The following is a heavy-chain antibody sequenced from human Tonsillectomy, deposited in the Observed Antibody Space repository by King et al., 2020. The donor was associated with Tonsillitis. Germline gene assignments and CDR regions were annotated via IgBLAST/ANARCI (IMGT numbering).Heavy chain of an antibody. Sequence: VQLVESGGGVVQPGGSLRLFCAASGFTFDDYAVHWVRQAPGKGLEWVSLIMWDGGRTHYADSVKGRFTISRNNSKNSLYLQMNSLRTEDTALYYCAKNMYSDSSEELDYWGQGTLVTVSS. CDR2: IMWDGGRT. V-gene: IGHV3-43*02. CDR3: AKNMYSDSSEELDY. CDR1: GFTFDDYA. D-gene: IGHD3-22*01. J-gene: IGHJ4*02.